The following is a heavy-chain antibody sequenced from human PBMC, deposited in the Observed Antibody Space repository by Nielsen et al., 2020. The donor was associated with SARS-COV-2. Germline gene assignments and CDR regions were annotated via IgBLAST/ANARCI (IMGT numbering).Heavy chain of an antibody. Sequence: GGSLRLSCAASGFTFSSLCMSWVRQVPGKGLEWVADINPDGSEKFYVDSVKGRFTISRDNAKNSMSLQMNSLRVEDTAVYYCARDWSRAFDVWGQGTMVTVSS. V-gene: IGHV3-7*01. CDR3: ARDWSRAFDV. CDR2: INPDGSEK. J-gene: IGHJ3*01. CDR1: GFTFSSLC.